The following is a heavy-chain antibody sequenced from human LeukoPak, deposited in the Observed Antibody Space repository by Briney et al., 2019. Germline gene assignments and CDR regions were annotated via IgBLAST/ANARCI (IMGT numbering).Heavy chain of an antibody. D-gene: IGHD1-26*01. CDR3: AKDREDYYYYGMDV. CDR1: GFTFDDYA. V-gene: IGHV3-9*01. Sequence: GGSLRLSCAASGFTFDDYAMHWVRHAPGKGLEWVSGISWNSGSIGYADSVKGRFTISRDNAKNSLYLQMNSLRAEDTALYYCAKDREDYYYYGMDVWGQGTTVTVSS. J-gene: IGHJ6*02. CDR2: ISWNSGSI.